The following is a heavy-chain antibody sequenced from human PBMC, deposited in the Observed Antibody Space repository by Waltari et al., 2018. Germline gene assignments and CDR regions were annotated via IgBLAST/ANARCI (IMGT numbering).Heavy chain of an antibody. V-gene: IGHV1-69*12. CDR3: ARSITMVREREVYYGMDV. CDR2: IIPICGTA. CDR1: GGTFSSYA. Sequence: QVQLVQSGAEVKKPGSSVKVSCKASGGTFSSYAISWVRQAPGQGLEWMGGIIPICGTANYAQKFQGRVTITADESTSTAYMELSSLRSEDTAVYYCARSITMVREREVYYGMDVWGQGTTVTVSS. J-gene: IGHJ6*02. D-gene: IGHD3-10*01.